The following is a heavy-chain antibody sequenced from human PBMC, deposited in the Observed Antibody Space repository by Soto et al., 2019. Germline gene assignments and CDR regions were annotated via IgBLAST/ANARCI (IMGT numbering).Heavy chain of an antibody. CDR2: ISYDGGT. V-gene: IGHV4-39*01. CDR3: ARRRHGYFDS. Sequence: QLQLKESGPGLVKPSETLSLTCTVSGGSIIDLHLYYWAWLRQSPGKGLEWLATISYDGGTFYSPSLESRVTMSVDTSTNQFSVKLSSVTATDTAVYYCARRRHGYFDSWGQGSMVTVSS. J-gene: IGHJ4*02. CDR1: GGSIIDLHLYY.